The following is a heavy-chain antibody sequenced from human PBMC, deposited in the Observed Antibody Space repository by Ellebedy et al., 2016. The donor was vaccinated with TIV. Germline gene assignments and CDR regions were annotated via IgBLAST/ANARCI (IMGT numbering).Heavy chain of an antibody. D-gene: IGHD2-21*01. CDR3: ARDRKPGILSYSGMDV. Sequence: ASVKVSCKVSGYTLTKLSMHWVRQAPGKGLEWMGGFDPEDGERIYGQKFQGRVTMTEDISTDTAYMELSRLKSDDSAVYYCARDRKPGILSYSGMDVWGQGTTVTVSS. CDR1: GYTLTKLS. CDR2: FDPEDGER. J-gene: IGHJ6*02. V-gene: IGHV1-24*01.